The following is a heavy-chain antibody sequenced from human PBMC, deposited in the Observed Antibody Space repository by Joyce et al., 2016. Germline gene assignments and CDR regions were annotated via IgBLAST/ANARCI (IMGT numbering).Heavy chain of an antibody. D-gene: IGHD3-16*01. CDR2: ISATSYYI. J-gene: IGHJ6*02. CDR1: GSTFSSSS. V-gene: IGHV3-21*01. CDR3: ARGGISYYYAMDV. Sequence: QLVESGGGVVKAGGSLRLSCEASGSTFSSSSMSGFRQGPGKGLEWVAAISATSYYIVHAETVRGRFTVSRDNAKKTLYLQMNSLRAEDSAVFYCARGGISYYYAMDVWGQGTTVTVSS.